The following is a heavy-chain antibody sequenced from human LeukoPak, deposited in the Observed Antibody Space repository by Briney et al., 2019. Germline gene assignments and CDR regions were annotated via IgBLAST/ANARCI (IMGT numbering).Heavy chain of an antibody. CDR3: ASGTTTFYYYYYMGV. D-gene: IGHD1-1*01. J-gene: IGHJ6*03. CDR1: GGSISSSSYY. Sequence: SETLSLTCTVSGGSISSSSYYWGWIRQPPGKGLDWIGSIYYSGSTYYNPSLKSRVTISVDTSKNQFSLKLSSVTAADTAVYYCASGTTTFYYYYYMGVWGKGTTVTVSS. V-gene: IGHV4-39*07. CDR2: IYYSGST.